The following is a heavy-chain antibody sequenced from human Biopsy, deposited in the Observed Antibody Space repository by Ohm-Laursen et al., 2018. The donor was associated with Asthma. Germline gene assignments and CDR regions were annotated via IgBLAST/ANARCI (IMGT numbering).Heavy chain of an antibody. CDR3: ARGDSSGWSQYYFDY. Sequence: SLRLSCAASGFMFRSFGMHWVRQAPGKGLEWVSVIYSGGGTFYADSVKGRVTISRDISKNTLYLQMHSLRAEDTAVYYCARGDSSGWSQYYFDYWGQGTLVTVSS. CDR2: IYSGGGT. D-gene: IGHD6-19*01. CDR1: GFMFRSFG. J-gene: IGHJ4*02. V-gene: IGHV3-53*01.